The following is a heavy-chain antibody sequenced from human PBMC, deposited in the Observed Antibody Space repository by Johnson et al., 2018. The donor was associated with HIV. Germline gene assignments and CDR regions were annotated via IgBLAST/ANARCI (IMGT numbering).Heavy chain of an antibody. J-gene: IGHJ3*02. V-gene: IGHV3-15*01. CDR3: ARDNEDIVLVGAFDI. Sequence: VQLVESGGGVVQPGRSLRLSCAASGFTFRSYAIHWVRQAPVKGLEWVGRIKSRTDGGTTDYAAPVKGRFTISRDDSNNTLYLQMNSLRAEDTAVYYCARDNEDIVLVGAFDIWGQGTMVTVSS. CDR1: GFTFRSYA. D-gene: IGHD2-8*02. CDR2: IKSRTDGGTT.